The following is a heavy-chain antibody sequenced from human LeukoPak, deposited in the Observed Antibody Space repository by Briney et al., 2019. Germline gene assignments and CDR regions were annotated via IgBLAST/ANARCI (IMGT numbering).Heavy chain of an antibody. CDR3: ARLSVLQIVVDPDY. D-gene: IGHD2-21*01. V-gene: IGHV4-39*01. CDR1: GLSIINSSYF. Sequence: SETLSLTCTVSGLSIINSSYFWGWIPQTPGKGLEWIGSLYYTGTTSYNPSLKSRVTISADTSTNQILLTLTSVTAADTATYYCARLSVLQIVVDPDYWGQGTLVTVSS. J-gene: IGHJ4*02. CDR2: LYYTGTT.